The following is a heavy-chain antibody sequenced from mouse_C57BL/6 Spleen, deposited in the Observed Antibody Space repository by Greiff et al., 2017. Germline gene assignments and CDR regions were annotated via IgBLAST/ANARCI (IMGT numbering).Heavy chain of an antibody. V-gene: IGHV1-69*01. CDR2: IDPSDSYT. CDR3: ARRIYYDYENAMDY. J-gene: IGHJ4*01. Sequence: VQLQQPGAELVMPGASVKLSCKASGYTFTSYWMHWVKQRPGQGLEWIGEIDPSDSYTNYNQKFKGKSTLTVDKSSSTAYMQLSSLTSEDSAVYYCARRIYYDYENAMDYWGQGTSVTVSS. D-gene: IGHD2-4*01. CDR1: GYTFTSYW.